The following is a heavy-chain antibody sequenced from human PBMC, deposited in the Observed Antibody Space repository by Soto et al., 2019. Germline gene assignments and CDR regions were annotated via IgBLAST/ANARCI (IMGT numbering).Heavy chain of an antibody. J-gene: IGHJ6*02. D-gene: IGHD6-6*01. Sequence: QVQLVESGGGVVQPGRSLRLSCAASGFTFSNYGMHWVRQAPGKGLQWVALIRHDGNNKYYVDSVKGRFTISRDNSKNTLYLQMNSLRAEDTALYYCARATSGYYYAMDVWGQGTTVTVSS. CDR1: GFTFSNYG. V-gene: IGHV3-33*01. CDR3: ARATSGYYYAMDV. CDR2: IRHDGNNK.